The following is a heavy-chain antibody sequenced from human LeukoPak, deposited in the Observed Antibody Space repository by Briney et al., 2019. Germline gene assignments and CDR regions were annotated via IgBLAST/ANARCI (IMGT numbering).Heavy chain of an antibody. Sequence: SVKVSCKASGGTFSSYAISWVRQAPGQGLEWMGGIIPIFGTANYAQKFQGRVTITAGESTSTAYMELSSLRSEDTAVYYCARAVNYGGNPHDAFDIWGRGTMVTVSS. CDR3: ARAVNYGGNPHDAFDI. D-gene: IGHD4-23*01. CDR1: GGTFSSYA. CDR2: IIPIFGTA. V-gene: IGHV1-69*13. J-gene: IGHJ3*02.